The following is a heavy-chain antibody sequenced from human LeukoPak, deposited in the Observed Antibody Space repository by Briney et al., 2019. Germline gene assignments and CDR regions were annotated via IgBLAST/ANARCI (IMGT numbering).Heavy chain of an antibody. V-gene: IGHV4-59*11. CDR1: GGSLSSHY. D-gene: IGHD2-2*01. Sequence: PSETLSLTCTVSGGSLSSHYWSWIRQPPGKGLEQIGHIYYTGATYYNPSLNSRVTISLDTSRNQFSLRLTSVTAADTAMYYCARFSSDCSTASCYLTYWGQRTPVTVSS. J-gene: IGHJ4*02. CDR3: ARFSSDCSTASCYLTY. CDR2: IYYTGAT.